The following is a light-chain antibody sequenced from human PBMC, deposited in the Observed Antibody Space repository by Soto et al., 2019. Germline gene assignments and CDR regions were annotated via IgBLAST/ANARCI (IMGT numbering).Light chain of an antibody. V-gene: IGKV1-33*01. CDR2: DAS. CDR3: QQYHNLPIT. J-gene: IGKJ5*01. Sequence: DIQITQSPSSLSASVGYRVTITCQASQDISSSLNWYQQKPGKAPKLLIYDASNLETWVPSRVSGSGSGTDFTFTISSLQPEDIGTYYCQQYHNLPITFGQGTRLEIK. CDR1: QDISSS.